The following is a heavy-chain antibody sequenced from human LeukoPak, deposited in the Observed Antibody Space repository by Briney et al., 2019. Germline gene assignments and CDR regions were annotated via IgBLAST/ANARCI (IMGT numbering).Heavy chain of an antibody. V-gene: IGHV3-23*01. D-gene: IGHD6-19*01. Sequence: GGSLRLSCAASGLTFSNYAMNWVRQAPLKGLEWVSTINISGGSTFYADSVRGRFTISRDNSKNTLYLQMSSLRAEDTAIYYCAKARGNMEVAGRFDLWGLGTLVTVSS. CDR1: GLTFSNYA. J-gene: IGHJ5*02. CDR3: AKARGNMEVAGRFDL. CDR2: INISGGST.